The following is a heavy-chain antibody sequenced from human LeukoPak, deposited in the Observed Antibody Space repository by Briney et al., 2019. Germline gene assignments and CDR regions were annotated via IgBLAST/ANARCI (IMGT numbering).Heavy chain of an antibody. CDR3: ARGVFGPYFDY. V-gene: IGHV4-31*03. D-gene: IGHD3-10*02. J-gene: IGHJ4*02. CDR2: IYYSGST. Sequence: SETLSLTCTVSGGSISGSTYYWGWIRQHPGKGLEWIGYIYYSGSTYYNPSLKSRVTISVDTSKNQFSLKLSSVTAADTAVYYCARGVFGPYFDYWGQGTLVTVSS. CDR1: GGSISGSTYY.